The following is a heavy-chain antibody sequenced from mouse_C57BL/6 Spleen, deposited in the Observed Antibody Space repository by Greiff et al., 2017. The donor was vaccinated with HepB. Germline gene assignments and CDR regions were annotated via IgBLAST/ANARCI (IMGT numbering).Heavy chain of an antibody. CDR1: GYAFTNYL. J-gene: IGHJ3*01. CDR3: ARGMVTTGFAY. V-gene: IGHV1-54*01. D-gene: IGHD2-2*01. Sequence: QVHVKQSGAELVRPGTSVKVSCKASGYAFTNYLIEWVKQRPGQGLEWIGVINPGSGGTNYNEKFKGKATLTADKSSSTAYMQLSSLTSEDSAVYFCARGMVTTGFAYWGQGTLVTVSA. CDR2: INPGSGGT.